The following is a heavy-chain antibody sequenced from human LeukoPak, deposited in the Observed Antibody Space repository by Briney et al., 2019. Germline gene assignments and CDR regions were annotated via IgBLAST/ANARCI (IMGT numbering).Heavy chain of an antibody. Sequence: GGSLRLSCAASGSTFSSYAMSWVRQAPGKGLEWVSAISGSAGSTYYADSVKGRFTISRDNSKNTLYLQMSSLRAEDTAVYYCAARGPDLGFDYWGQGTLVTVSS. CDR1: GSTFSSYA. CDR2: ISGSAGST. J-gene: IGHJ4*02. D-gene: IGHD3-10*01. CDR3: AARGPDLGFDY. V-gene: IGHV3-23*01.